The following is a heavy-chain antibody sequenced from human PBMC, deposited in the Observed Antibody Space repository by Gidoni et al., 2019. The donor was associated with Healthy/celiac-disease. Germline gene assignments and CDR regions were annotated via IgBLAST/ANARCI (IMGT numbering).Heavy chain of an antibody. CDR2: ISSSSRYI. V-gene: IGHV3-21*01. J-gene: IGHJ4*02. Sequence: EVKLVESGGGMVKPGGSLRLSWADSGFPCRSYSLNVVRQAQGKGLGWVSSISSSSRYIYYADSVKVRFTISRDNANNSLYLQMNSLRAEDTAVYYCARDRWEGEPAPFDYWGQGTLVTVSS. D-gene: IGHD1-26*01. CDR1: GFPCRSYS. CDR3: ARDRWEGEPAPFDY.